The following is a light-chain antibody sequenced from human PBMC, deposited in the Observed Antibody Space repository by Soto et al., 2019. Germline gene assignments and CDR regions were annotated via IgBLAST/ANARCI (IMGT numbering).Light chain of an antibody. J-gene: IGKJ4*01. CDR1: QSVLYSSNNKNY. CDR2: WAS. Sequence: DIVMTHSPDSLAVSLGERATINCKSSQSVLYSSNNKNYLAWYQQKPGQPPKLLIYWASTRESGVPDRFSGSGSGTDFTLTISSLQSEDFAVYYCQQYNNWALVIFGGGTKVDIK. V-gene: IGKV4-1*01. CDR3: QQYNNWALVI.